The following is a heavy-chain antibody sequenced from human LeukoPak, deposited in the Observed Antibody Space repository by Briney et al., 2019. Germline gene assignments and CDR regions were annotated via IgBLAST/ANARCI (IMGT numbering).Heavy chain of an antibody. CDR3: ARHGSTDYFDY. Sequence: KPSETLSLTCAASGGSISSASSFWGWIRQPPGKGLEWIGRIYYTGSTFYNPSLKSRVAISVDTSKNQFSLRLSSVTAADTAVYYCARHGSTDYFDYWGQGTLVTVSS. CDR2: IYYTGST. CDR1: GGSISSASSF. J-gene: IGHJ4*02. D-gene: IGHD2-2*03. V-gene: IGHV4-39*01.